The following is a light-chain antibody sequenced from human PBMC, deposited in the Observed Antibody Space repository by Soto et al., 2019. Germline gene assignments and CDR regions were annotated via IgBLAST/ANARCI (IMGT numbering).Light chain of an antibody. J-gene: IGLJ1*01. CDR1: SSDVGGYNY. V-gene: IGLV2-14*01. Sequence: QSALTQPASGTGSPGQSIASSCTGSSSDVGGYNYVSWYQQLPGKAPKLLISEVSNRPSGVSHRFSGSKSGNTASLTISGLQAEDEADYYCSSYRTGGPFVFGTGTKVTVL. CDR3: SSYRTGGPFV. CDR2: EVS.